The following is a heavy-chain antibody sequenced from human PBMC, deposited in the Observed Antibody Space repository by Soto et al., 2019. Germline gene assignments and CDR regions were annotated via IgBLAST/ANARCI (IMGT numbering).Heavy chain of an antibody. D-gene: IGHD3-22*01. V-gene: IGHV3-23*01. CDR3: ARLRLDYYDSSGYAFGMDV. CDR1: GFTFSSYA. CDR2: ISGSGGST. Sequence: QTGGSLRLSCAASGFTFSSYAMSWVRQAPGKGLEWVSAISGSGGSTYYADSVKGRFTISRDNSKNTLYLQMNSLRAEDTAVYYCARLRLDYYDSSGYAFGMDVWGQGTTVTVSS. J-gene: IGHJ6*02.